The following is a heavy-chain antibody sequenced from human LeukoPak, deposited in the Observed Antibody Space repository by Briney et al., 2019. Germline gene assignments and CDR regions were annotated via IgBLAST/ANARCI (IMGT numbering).Heavy chain of an antibody. J-gene: IGHJ4*02. CDR3: ARGRVYSRGFDY. V-gene: IGHV1-18*04. CDR1: GYTSNSNG. D-gene: IGHD6-13*01. Sequence: ASVKISCKASGYTSNSNGISWVRHAPGQGLEWMGCITAYNGNTNYTQKLHGTVTMTTDTSTSTAYMELRSLRSDDTAVYCCARGRVYSRGFDYWGQGTLVTVSS. CDR2: ITAYNGNT.